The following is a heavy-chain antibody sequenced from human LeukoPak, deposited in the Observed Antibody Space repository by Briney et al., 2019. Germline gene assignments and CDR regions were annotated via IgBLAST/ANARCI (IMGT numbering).Heavy chain of an antibody. CDR3: ARNLLGWELHYFDY. CDR1: GFTFSNYN. CDR2: ISSSTSYI. Sequence: GGSLRLSCAASGFTFSNYNMNWVRKTPGKGLEWVSSISSSTSYIYYADSVKGRFTISRDNAKNSLYLQMDSLRAEDTAVYYCARNLLGWELHYFDYWGQGTLVTVSS. J-gene: IGHJ4*02. D-gene: IGHD1-26*01. V-gene: IGHV3-21*01.